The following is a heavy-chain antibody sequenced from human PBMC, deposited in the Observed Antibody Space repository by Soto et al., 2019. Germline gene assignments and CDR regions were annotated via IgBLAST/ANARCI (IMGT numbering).Heavy chain of an antibody. CDR2: ISAYNGNT. D-gene: IGHD3-22*01. CDR3: ARDSPVSTMIVVVTRFDY. J-gene: IGHJ4*02. Sequence: QVQLVQSGAEVKKPGASVKVSCKASGYTFTSYGISWVRQAPGQGLEWMGWISAYNGNTNYAQKLQGRVTMTTDTSTSTAYMELRSLRSEDTAVYYCARDSPVSTMIVVVTRFDYWGQGTLVTVSS. V-gene: IGHV1-18*01. CDR1: GYTFTSYG.